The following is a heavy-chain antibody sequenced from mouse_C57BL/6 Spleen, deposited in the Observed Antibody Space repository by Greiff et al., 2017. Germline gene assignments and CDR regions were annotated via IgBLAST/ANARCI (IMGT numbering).Heavy chain of an antibody. CDR1: GYTFTDYN. D-gene: IGHD1-1*01. J-gene: IGHJ1*03. CDR2: INPNNGGT. Sequence: VQLQQSGPELVKPGASVKIPCKASGYTFTDYNMDWVKQSHGKSLEWIGDINPNNGGTIYNQKFKGKATLTVDKSSSTAYMELRSLTSEDTAVYYCARSPYYYGSSYWYFDVWGTGTTVTGSS. V-gene: IGHV1-18*01. CDR3: ARSPYYYGSSYWYFDV.